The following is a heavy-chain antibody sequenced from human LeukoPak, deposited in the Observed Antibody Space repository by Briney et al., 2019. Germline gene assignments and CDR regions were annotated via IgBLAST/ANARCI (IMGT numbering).Heavy chain of an antibody. J-gene: IGHJ6*03. D-gene: IGHD3-16*01. CDR1: GFTFSSYE. CDR2: ISSSGSTI. V-gene: IGHV3-48*03. Sequence: PGGSLRLSCAASGFTFSSYEMNWVRQAPGKGLEWVSYISSSGSTIYYADSVKGRFTISRDNAKNSLYLQMNSLRAEDTAVYYCARDRFSDWGDYSYYYMDVWGKGTTVTVSS. CDR3: ARDRFSDWGDYSYYYMDV.